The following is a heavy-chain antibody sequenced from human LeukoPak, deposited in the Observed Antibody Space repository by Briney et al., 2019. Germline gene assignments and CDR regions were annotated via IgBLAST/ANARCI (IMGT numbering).Heavy chain of an antibody. CDR1: GLTFGTSD. CDR2: LSGSGGST. Sequence: PGGSLRLSCAASGLTFGTSDMSWVRQAPGKGLEWVTALSGSGGSTYYADSVKGRFTISRDISKNTLYLQMNSLRVEDTALYYCAKTHLRTGGYFDYWGQGTLVTVSS. CDR3: AKTHLRTGGYFDY. V-gene: IGHV3-23*01. J-gene: IGHJ4*02. D-gene: IGHD4-17*01.